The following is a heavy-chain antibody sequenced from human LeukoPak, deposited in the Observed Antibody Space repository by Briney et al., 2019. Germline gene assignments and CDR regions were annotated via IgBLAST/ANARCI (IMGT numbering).Heavy chain of an antibody. CDR3: ARVSGSYSSSVYFQH. CDR2: ISYSGIT. Sequence: PSETLSLTCTVSGGSISSYYWSWIRQPPGKGLEWIGHISYSGITNYNPSLKSRVTISADTSKNQFSLKLSSVTAADTAMFYCARVSGSYSSSVYFQHWGQGTLVTVSS. J-gene: IGHJ1*01. D-gene: IGHD6-6*01. CDR1: GGSISSYY. V-gene: IGHV4-59*08.